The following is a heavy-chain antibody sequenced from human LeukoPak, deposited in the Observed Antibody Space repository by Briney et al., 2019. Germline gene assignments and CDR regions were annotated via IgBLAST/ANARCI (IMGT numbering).Heavy chain of an antibody. Sequence: SVKVSCKASGGTFSSYAISWVRLAPGQGLEWMGGIIPIFGTANYAQKFQGRVTITTDESTSTAYMELSSLRSEDTAVYYCARDPLEAAMAPYYYYYMDVWGKGTTVTVSS. CDR3: ARDPLEAAMAPYYYYYMDV. V-gene: IGHV1-69*05. CDR1: GGTFSSYA. J-gene: IGHJ6*03. D-gene: IGHD5-18*01. CDR2: IIPIFGTA.